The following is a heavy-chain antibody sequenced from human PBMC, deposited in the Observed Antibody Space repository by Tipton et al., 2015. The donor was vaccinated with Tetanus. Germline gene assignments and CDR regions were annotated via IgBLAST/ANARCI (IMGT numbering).Heavy chain of an antibody. Sequence: QLVQSGGEVKKPGASVKVSCKASGYTFTHYGVNWVRQAPGQGLEWMGWISPFNENVNFAEKFQGRLTMTTDRSTATVYMDWRSLKSDDTAIYYCARGRGLGPHEYFEHWGQGTLVTVSS. CDR2: ISPFNENV. V-gene: IGHV1-18*01. J-gene: IGHJ5*02. CDR1: GYTFTHYG. D-gene: IGHD6-19*01. CDR3: ARGRGLGPHEYFEH.